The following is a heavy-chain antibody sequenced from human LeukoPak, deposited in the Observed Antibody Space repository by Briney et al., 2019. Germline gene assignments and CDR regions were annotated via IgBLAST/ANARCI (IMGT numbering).Heavy chain of an antibody. V-gene: IGHV4-39*01. CDR2: IYSSGST. D-gene: IGHD2-15*01. Sequence: SETLSLTCTVSGGSIRSSTYYWGWIRQPPGKGLEWIGSIYSSGSTYYNPSPKSPVTVSVDTSKNQFSLNLSSVTAADTAVYYCARSSSGGSCFDSWGQGTLVTVSS. CDR3: ARSSSGGSCFDS. CDR1: GGSIRSSTYY. J-gene: IGHJ4*02.